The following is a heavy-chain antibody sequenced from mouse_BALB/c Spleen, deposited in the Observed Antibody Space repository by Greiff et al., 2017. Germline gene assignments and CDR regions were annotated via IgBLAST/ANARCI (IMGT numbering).Heavy chain of an antibody. J-gene: IGHJ2*01. V-gene: IGHV7-3*02. CDR2: IRNKANGYTT. CDR1: GFTFTDYY. CDR3: ARDGYYIDD. Sequence: EVKVVESGGGLVQPGGSLRLSCATSGFTFTDYYMSWVRQPPGKALEWLGFIRNKANGYTTEYSASVKGRFTISRDNSQSILYLQMNTLRAEDSATYYCARDGYYIDDWGQGTTLTVSS.